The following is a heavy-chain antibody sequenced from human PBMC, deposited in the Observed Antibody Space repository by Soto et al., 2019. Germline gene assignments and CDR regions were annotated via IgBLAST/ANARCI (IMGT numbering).Heavy chain of an antibody. CDR3: TREGYGGDTDAFDL. CDR1: GFSVSAYE. V-gene: IGHV3-48*03. J-gene: IGHJ3*01. D-gene: IGHD4-17*01. Sequence: ESGGGLVQPGGSLRLSCAASGFSVSAYEMDWVRQAPGKGLEWVSFMSVSGYRTYYPDSVKGRFTVSRDNAKNSLYVQMVSLRAEDSGFYDCTREGYGGDTDAFDLWGQGAVVTISS. CDR2: MSVSGYRT.